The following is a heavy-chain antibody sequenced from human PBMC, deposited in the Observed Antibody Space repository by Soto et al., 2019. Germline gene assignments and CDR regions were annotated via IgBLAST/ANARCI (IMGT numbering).Heavy chain of an antibody. CDR2: INSDGSST. CDR3: ASIAVAGGA. J-gene: IGHJ5*02. CDR1: GFTFSSYW. Sequence: GWSLRLSCAASGFTFSSYWLHWVRQAPGKGLVWVSRINSDGSSTSYADSVKGRFTISRHNAKNTRYLQMTSLRCEDTAVYHCASIAVAGGAWGQGTLVTVSS. V-gene: IGHV3-74*01. D-gene: IGHD6-19*01.